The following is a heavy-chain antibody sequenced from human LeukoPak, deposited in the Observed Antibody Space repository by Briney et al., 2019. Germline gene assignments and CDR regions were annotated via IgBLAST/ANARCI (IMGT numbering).Heavy chain of an antibody. V-gene: IGHV4-59*08. CDR2: SYNSGNT. CDR3: AGPSKQLTS. Sequence: PSETLSLTCTVSGGSISNYYWSWIRQPPGKGLEWIGYSYNSGNTNYNPSLRSRVTISVDTSKNQFSLRLSSVTAADTAVYYCAGPSKQLTSWGQGILVTVSS. CDR1: GGSISNYY. D-gene: IGHD5-24*01. J-gene: IGHJ4*02.